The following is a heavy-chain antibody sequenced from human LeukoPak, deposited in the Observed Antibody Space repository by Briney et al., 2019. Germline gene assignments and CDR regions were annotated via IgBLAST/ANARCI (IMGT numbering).Heavy chain of an antibody. J-gene: IGHJ4*02. D-gene: IGHD3-16*02. CDR2: IYTSGST. Sequence: KSSETLSLTCTVSGGSISSSSYYWGWIRQPPGKGLEWIGRIYTSGSTNYNPSLKSRVTISVDASKNQFSLKLSSVTAADTGVYYCARTYDYIWGSFRSHSFDSWGQGTLVTVSS. V-gene: IGHV4-39*01. CDR3: ARTYDYIWGSFRSHSFDS. CDR1: GGSISSSSYY.